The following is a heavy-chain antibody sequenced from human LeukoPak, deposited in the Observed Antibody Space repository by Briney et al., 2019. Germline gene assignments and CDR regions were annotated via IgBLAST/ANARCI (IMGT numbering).Heavy chain of an antibody. J-gene: IGHJ3*02. CDR2: ISGTSAGT. V-gene: IGHV3-23*01. CDR3: AKPIAPSGSNAVDI. D-gene: IGHD3-3*01. Sequence: GGSLRLSCAASGYTFSSYSMSWVRQAPGKGLEWVSVISGTSAGTYYADSVKGRFTISRDNFKNTLYLQMNSLRAEETAVYYCAKPIAPSGSNAVDIWGQGTMVTVSS. CDR1: GYTFSSYS.